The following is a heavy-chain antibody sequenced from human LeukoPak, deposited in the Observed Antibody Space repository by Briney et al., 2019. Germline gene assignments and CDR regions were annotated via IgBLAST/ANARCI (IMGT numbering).Heavy chain of an antibody. J-gene: IGHJ5*02. CDR3: ARGGITIFGVVGDT. D-gene: IGHD3-3*01. Sequence: PSETLSLTCTVSGGSISSGSYYWSWIRQPAGKGLEWIGRIYTSGSTNYNPSLKSRVTISVDTSKNQFSLKLSSVTAADTAVYYCARGGITIFGVVGDTWGQGTLVTVSS. V-gene: IGHV4-61*02. CDR2: IYTSGST. CDR1: GGSISSGSYY.